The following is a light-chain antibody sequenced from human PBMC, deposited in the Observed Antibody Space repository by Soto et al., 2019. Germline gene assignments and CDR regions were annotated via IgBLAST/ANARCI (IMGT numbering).Light chain of an antibody. CDR2: GAS. CDR3: QQYNNWPPLT. J-gene: IGKJ4*01. CDR1: HNLLSSFSKKNL. V-gene: IGKV3-15*01. Sequence: DIVMTQSPDSLALSLGERAVINCKSSHNLLSSFSKKNLLAWYQKKPGQAPRLLIYGASTRATGIPARFSGSGSGTEFTLTISSLQSEDFAVYYCQQYNNWPPLTFGGGTKVEIK.